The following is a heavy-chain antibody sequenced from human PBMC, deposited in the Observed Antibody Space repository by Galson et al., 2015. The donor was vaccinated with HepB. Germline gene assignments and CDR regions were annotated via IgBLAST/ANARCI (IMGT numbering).Heavy chain of an antibody. D-gene: IGHD2-2*01. CDR3: ARGIPLGYCSSTSCYTFDY. V-gene: IGHV1-46*01. J-gene: IGHJ4*02. CDR1: GYTFTSYY. CDR2: INPSGGST. Sequence: SVKVSCKASGYTFTSYYMHWVRQAPGQGLEWMGIINPSGGSTSYAQKFQGRVTMTRDTSISTAYMELSRLRSDDTAVYYCARGIPLGYCSSTSCYTFDYWGQGTLVTVSS.